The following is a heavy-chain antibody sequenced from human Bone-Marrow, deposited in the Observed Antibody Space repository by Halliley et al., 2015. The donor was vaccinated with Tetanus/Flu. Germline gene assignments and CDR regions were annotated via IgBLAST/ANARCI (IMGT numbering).Heavy chain of an antibody. J-gene: IGHJ4*02. CDR2: IKQDGSAK. Sequence: APGKGLEWVANIKQDGSAKYYVDSVKGRFTISRDNAKNSLYLQMNSLRAEDTAIYYCRAGIYWGQGTLVTVSS. V-gene: IGHV3-7*03. CDR3: RAGIY. D-gene: IGHD6-13*01.